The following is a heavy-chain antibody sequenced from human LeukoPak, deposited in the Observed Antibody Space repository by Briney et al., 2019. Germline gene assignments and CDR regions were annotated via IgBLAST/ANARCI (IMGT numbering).Heavy chain of an antibody. CDR1: GGSISSYY. J-gene: IGHJ4*02. CDR3: ARVPQQAPSIDY. CDR2: ISCSGST. Sequence: SETLSLTCTVSGGSISSYYWSWIRQHPGKGLEWIGYISCSGSTYYIPSLKSRVTISVDTSKNQFSLKLSSVTAADTAVYYCARVPQQAPSIDYWGQGTLVTVSS. V-gene: IGHV4-59*06.